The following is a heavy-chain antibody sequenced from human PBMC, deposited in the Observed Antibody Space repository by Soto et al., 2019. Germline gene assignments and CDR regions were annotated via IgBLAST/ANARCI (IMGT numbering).Heavy chain of an antibody. CDR1: GFTVNSNY. Sequence: GGSLRLSCAASGFTVNSNYLTWVRQAPGKGLKWVSVLYPDGRAYYADSVKGRFTISGDNAKNSVSLQMNSLRADDTGVYYCARRPENFWSGYPEAFDYWGPGTLVTVSS. D-gene: IGHD3-3*01. V-gene: IGHV3-53*01. CDR3: ARRPENFWSGYPEAFDY. J-gene: IGHJ4*02. CDR2: LYPDGRA.